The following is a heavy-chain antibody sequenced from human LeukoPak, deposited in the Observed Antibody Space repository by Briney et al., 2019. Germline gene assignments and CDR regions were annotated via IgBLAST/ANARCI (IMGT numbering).Heavy chain of an antibody. D-gene: IGHD2-2*01. J-gene: IGHJ6*02. Sequence: SETLSLTCAAYGGSFSGYYWSWIRQPPGKGLEWIGEINHSGSTNYNPSLKSRGTISVDTTNNQYSLKLSSVAAADTAVYYCARGPRIVVVPAAMPYYYYGMDVWGQGTTVTVSS. CDR2: INHSGST. V-gene: IGHV4-34*01. CDR3: ARGPRIVVVPAAMPYYYYGMDV. CDR1: GGSFSGYY.